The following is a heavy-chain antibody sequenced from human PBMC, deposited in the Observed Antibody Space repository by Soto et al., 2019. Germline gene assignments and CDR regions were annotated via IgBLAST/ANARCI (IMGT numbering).Heavy chain of an antibody. CDR2: IYKSTTT. Sequence: SETLSLTCSVSGDSISTVDYFWAWIRQPPGQALEYIGYIYKSTTTYYNPSFESRVAISLDTSKSQFSLTVTSVTAADTAAYFCARGRYCLTGRCFPNWFDSWGQGTLVTVSS. D-gene: IGHD2-15*01. J-gene: IGHJ5*01. CDR1: GDSISTVDYF. CDR3: ARGRYCLTGRCFPNWFDS. V-gene: IGHV4-30-4*01.